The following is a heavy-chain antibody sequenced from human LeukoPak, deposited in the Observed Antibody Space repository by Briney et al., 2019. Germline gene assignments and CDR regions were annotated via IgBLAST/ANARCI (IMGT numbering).Heavy chain of an antibody. CDR3: ARVYGYCSSTSCYRGLDP. Sequence: AASVKVSCKASGYTFTSYGISWVRQAPGQGLEWMGWISAYNGNTNYAQKLQGRVTMTTDTSTSTAYMELRSLRFDDTAVYYCARVYGYCSSTSCYRGLDPWGQGTLVTVSS. CDR2: ISAYNGNT. CDR1: GYTFTSYG. V-gene: IGHV1-18*01. D-gene: IGHD2-2*03. J-gene: IGHJ5*02.